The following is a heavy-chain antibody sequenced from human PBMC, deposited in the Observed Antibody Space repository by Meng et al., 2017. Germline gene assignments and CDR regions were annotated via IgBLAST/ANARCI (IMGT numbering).Heavy chain of an antibody. J-gene: IGHJ4*02. CDR2: IWYDGSNK. CDR1: GFTFSSYG. Sequence: GESLKISCAASGFTFSSYGMHWVRQAPGKGLEWVAVIWYDGSNKYYADSVKGRFTISRDNSKNTLYLQMNSLRAEDTAVYYCAKDPFGSGSYSDYWGQGTLVTVSS. D-gene: IGHD3-10*01. V-gene: IGHV3-33*06. CDR3: AKDPFGSGSYSDY.